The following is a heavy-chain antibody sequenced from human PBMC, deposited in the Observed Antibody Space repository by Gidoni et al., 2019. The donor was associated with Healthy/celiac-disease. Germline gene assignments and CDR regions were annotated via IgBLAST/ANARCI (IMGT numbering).Heavy chain of an antibody. Sequence: QVQLVESGGGVVQPGRSLRLSCAASGFTFSSYAMHWVRQAPGKGLEWVAVISYDGSNKYYADSVKGRFTISRDNSKNTLYLQMNSLRAEDTAVYYCASQGVGVLHWIFDYWGQGTLVTVSS. V-gene: IGHV3-30*01. J-gene: IGHJ4*02. D-gene: IGHD3-3*01. CDR1: GFTFSSYA. CDR3: ASQGVGVLHWIFDY. CDR2: ISYDGSNK.